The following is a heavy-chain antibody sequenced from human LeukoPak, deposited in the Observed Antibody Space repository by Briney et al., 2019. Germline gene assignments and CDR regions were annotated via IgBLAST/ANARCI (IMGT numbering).Heavy chain of an antibody. CDR3: ARVDIVATMGPGGYGLDV. CDR2: INPNSGDT. D-gene: IGHD5-12*01. J-gene: IGHJ6*02. CDR1: GYTFTGYY. V-gene: IGHV1-2*02. Sequence: GASVKVSCKASGYTFTGYYMHWVRQAPGQGLEWMGWINPNSGDTNYTQKFQGRVTMTRDTSITTAYMELSRLRSDDTAVYYCARVDIVATMGPGGYGLDVWGQGTPVTVFS.